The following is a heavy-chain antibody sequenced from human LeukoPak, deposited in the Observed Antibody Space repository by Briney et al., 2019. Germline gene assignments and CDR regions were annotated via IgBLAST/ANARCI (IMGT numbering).Heavy chain of an antibody. D-gene: IGHD3-10*01. CDR2: IYSCGST. CDR3: AKEETYYYGSGSPG. J-gene: IGHJ4*02. Sequence: QPGGSLRLSCAASGFTVSSNYMSWVRQAPGKGLEWVSVIYSCGSTYYADSVKGRFTISRDNSKNTLYLQMNSLRAEDTAVYYCAKEETYYYGSGSPGWGQGTLVTVSS. CDR1: GFTVSSNY. V-gene: IGHV3-53*01.